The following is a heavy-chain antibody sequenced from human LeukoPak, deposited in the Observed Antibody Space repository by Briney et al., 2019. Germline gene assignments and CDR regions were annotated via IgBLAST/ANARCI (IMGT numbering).Heavy chain of an antibody. CDR1: RFTFSSYA. D-gene: IGHD3-22*01. J-gene: IGHJ5*02. Sequence: GGSLRLSCAASRFTFSSYAMSWVRQAPGKGLEWVSGISGSGGSTDYADSVKGRFTISRDNSKNTLYLQMNSLRAEDTAVYYCAKAWYYDSSGGNWFDPWGQGTLVTVSS. V-gene: IGHV3-23*01. CDR2: ISGSGGST. CDR3: AKAWYYDSSGGNWFDP.